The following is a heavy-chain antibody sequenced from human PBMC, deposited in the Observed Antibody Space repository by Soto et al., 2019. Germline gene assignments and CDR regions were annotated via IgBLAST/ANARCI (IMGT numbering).Heavy chain of an antibody. Sequence: EVQLVESGGGLVQPGRSLRLSCAASGFTFDDYAMHWVRQAPGKGLEWVSGISWNSGSIGYADSVKGRFTISRDNAKNSLYLQMNSLRAEDTALYYCAKDIGAFIGAGRVLLKVGFDYWGQGTLVTVSS. CDR3: AKDIGAFIGAGRVLLKVGFDY. V-gene: IGHV3-9*01. J-gene: IGHJ4*02. CDR2: ISWNSGSI. CDR1: GFTFDDYA. D-gene: IGHD3-16*01.